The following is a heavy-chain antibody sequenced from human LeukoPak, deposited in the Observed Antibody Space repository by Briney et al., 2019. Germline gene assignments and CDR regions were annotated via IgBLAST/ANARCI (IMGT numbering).Heavy chain of an antibody. Sequence: SETLSLTCTVSGGSISSYYWSWIRQPPGKGLEWIGYIYYSGGTNYNPSLKSRVTISVDTSKNQFSLKLSSVTAADTAVYYCARGHYYYYYYMDVWGKGTTVTVSS. CDR2: IYYSGGT. J-gene: IGHJ6*03. CDR1: GGSISSYY. V-gene: IGHV4-59*01. CDR3: ARGHYYYYYYMDV.